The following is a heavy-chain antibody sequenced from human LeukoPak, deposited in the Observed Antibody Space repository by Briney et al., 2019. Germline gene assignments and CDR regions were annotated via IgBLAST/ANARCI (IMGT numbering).Heavy chain of an antibody. CDR3: GKDTNWNNQIVDY. CDR1: GFTFSDYA. Sequence: GGSLRLSCAASGFTFSDYAMSWLRQAPGKGPEWVSGISASGDSTYYADYVKGRFTISRDNSKNTLFLQIKSPRAEDTAVYYCGKDTNWNNQIVDYWGQGTLVTVSS. V-gene: IGHV3-23*01. D-gene: IGHD1/OR15-1a*01. J-gene: IGHJ4*02. CDR2: ISASGDST.